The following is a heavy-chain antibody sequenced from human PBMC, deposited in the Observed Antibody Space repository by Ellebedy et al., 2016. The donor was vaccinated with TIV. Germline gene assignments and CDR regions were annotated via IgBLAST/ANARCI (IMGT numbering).Heavy chain of an antibody. Sequence: GESLKISCAASSFTLSDVWMNWVRQAPGKGLEWVASMRQDGREEYFVDSVKGRFTISRDNTKNSLYLQMNSLRAEDTAVYFCARENGYYFDYWGQGTLVIVSS. J-gene: IGHJ4*02. V-gene: IGHV3-7*01. CDR1: SFTLSDVW. D-gene: IGHD6-25*01. CDR2: MRQDGREE. CDR3: ARENGYYFDY.